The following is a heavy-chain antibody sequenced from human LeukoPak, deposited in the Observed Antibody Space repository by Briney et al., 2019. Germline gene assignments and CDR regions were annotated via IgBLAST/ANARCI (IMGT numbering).Heavy chain of an antibody. CDR3: AKVRYYYDSSGYPPYFDY. CDR2: ISGSGGST. Sequence: GGSLRLSCAASGFTFSSYAMSWVRQVPGKGLEWVSAISGSGGSTYYADSVKGRFTISRDNSKNTLYLQMNSLRAEDTAVYYCAKVRYYYDSSGYPPYFDYWGQGTLVTVSS. D-gene: IGHD3-22*01. J-gene: IGHJ4*02. CDR1: GFTFSSYA. V-gene: IGHV3-23*01.